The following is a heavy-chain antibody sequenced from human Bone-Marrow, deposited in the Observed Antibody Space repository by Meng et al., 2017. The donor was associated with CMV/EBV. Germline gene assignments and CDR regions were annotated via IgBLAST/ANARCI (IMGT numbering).Heavy chain of an antibody. CDR3: ARDPEWLYNYHYYGMDV. J-gene: IGHJ6*02. D-gene: IGHD3-3*01. V-gene: IGHV3-13*03. CDR1: GFTFSSYD. Sequence: GESLKISCAACGFTFSSYDMHWVRQATGKGLEWVSAIGTAGDTYYPGSVKGQFTISRENAKNSLYLQMNSLRAGDTAVYYCARDPEWLYNYHYYGMDVWGQGTTVTVSS. CDR2: IGTAGDT.